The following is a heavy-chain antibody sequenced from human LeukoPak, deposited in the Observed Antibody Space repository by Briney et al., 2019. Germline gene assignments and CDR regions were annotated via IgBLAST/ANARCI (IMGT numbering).Heavy chain of an antibody. V-gene: IGHV4-59*01. D-gene: IGHD6-13*01. CDR1: GGSISSYY. J-gene: IGHJ4*02. Sequence: SETLSLTCTVSGGSISSYYWSWIRQPPGKGLEWIGYIYYSGTTNYNPSLKSRVSISVDTSKNQFSLKLSSVTAADTAVYYCARGVYIAAAQYGYWGQGTLVTVSS. CDR3: ARGVYIAAAQYGY. CDR2: IYYSGTT.